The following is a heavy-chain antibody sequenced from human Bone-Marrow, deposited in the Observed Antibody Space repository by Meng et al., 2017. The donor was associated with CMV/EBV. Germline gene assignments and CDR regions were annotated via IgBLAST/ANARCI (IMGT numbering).Heavy chain of an antibody. Sequence: GSLRLSCTVSGGSISSYYWSWIRQPPGKGLEWIGYIYYRGNTNYNPSLKSRVTMSVDTSRKQFSLTLSSVTAADTAVYYCSRDYCGGDCYSLGHWGQGSLVTVSS. CDR3: SRDYCGGDCYSLGH. J-gene: IGHJ1*01. CDR1: GGSISSYY. D-gene: IGHD2-21*01. CDR2: IYYRGNT. V-gene: IGHV4-59*01.